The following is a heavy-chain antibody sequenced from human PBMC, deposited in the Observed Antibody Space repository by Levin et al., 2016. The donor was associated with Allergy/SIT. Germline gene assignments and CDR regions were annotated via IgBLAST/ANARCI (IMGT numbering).Heavy chain of an antibody. D-gene: IGHD6-13*01. CDR2: IYYSGST. V-gene: IGHV4-59*08. J-gene: IGHJ6*02. CDR3: ARLRQQLVGLYYYGMDV. CDR1: GGSISSYY. Sequence: GSLRLSCTVSGGSISSYYWSWIRQPPGKGLEWIGYIYYSGSTNYNPSLKSRVTISVDTSKNQFSLKLSSVTAADTAVYYCARLRQQLVGLYYYGMDVWGQGTTVTVSS.